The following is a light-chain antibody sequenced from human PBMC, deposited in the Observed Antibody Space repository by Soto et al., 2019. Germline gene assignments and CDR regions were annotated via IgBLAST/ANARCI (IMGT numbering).Light chain of an antibody. CDR2: DAS. Sequence: EIVLTQSPATLSLSPGERATLSCRASQSISSYLAWYQQKPDQAPRLLIYDASNRATGIPARFSGSGSGTDFTLTTSTLEPEVFAVYYCPRGRTGLFTLGRGTRVNIK. V-gene: IGKV3-11*01. CDR1: QSISSY. J-gene: IGKJ3*01. CDR3: PRGRTGLFT.